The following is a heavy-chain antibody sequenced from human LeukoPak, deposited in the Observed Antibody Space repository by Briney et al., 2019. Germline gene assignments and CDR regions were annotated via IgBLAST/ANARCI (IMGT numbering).Heavy chain of an antibody. V-gene: IGHV1-2*02. CDR1: GYTFTGYY. CDR2: INPNSGDT. Sequence: ASVKVSCKASGYTFTGYYMHWVRQAPGQGLEWMGWINPNSGDTNYAQKFQGRVTVTRDTSISTAYMELSWLSTDGTAVYYCARVGSSGWYVHPTLDYWGQGTLVTVSS. J-gene: IGHJ4*02. CDR3: ARVGSSGWYVHPTLDY. D-gene: IGHD6-19*01.